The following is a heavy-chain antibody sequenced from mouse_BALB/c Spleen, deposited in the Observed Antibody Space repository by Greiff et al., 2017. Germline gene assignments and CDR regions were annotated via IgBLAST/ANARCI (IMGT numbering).Heavy chain of an antibody. CDR3: AIYGDYYGSSPFAY. CDR1: GDSITSGY. J-gene: IGHJ3*01. CDR2: ISYSGST. D-gene: IGHD1-1*01. Sequence: EVQLQQSGPSLVKPSQTLSLTCSVTGDSITSGYWNWIRKFPGNKLEYMGYISYSGSTYYNPSLKSRISITRDTSKIQYYLQLNSVTTEDTATYYCAIYGDYYGSSPFAYWGQGTLVTVSA. V-gene: IGHV3-8*02.